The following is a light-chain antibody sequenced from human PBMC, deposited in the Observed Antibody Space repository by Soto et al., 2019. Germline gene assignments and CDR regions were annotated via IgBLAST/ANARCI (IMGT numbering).Light chain of an antibody. CDR2: DVS. CDR1: SSDVGGYIY. J-gene: IGLJ2*01. CDR3: SSYTSSSTLVV. Sequence: QSVLTQPASVSGSPGQSITISCTGTSSDVGGYIYVSLYQQPPGKAPKLMIYDVSNRPSGVSNRFSGSKSGNTASLTISVLQAEDEADYYCSSYTSSSTLVVFGGGTKVTVL. V-gene: IGLV2-14*01.